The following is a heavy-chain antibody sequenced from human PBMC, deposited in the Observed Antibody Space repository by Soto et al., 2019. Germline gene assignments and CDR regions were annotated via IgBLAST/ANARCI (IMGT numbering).Heavy chain of an antibody. CDR1: GFTFSSYA. J-gene: IGHJ3*02. CDR2: ISYDGSNK. D-gene: IGHD3-22*01. Sequence: QVQLVESGGGVVQPGRSLRLSCAASGFTFSSYAMHWVRQAPGKGLEWVAVISYDGSNKYYADSVKGRFTISRDNSKNTLYLQMNSLRAEDTAVYYCARDFKRGYYGSLVAFDIWGQGTMVTVSS. V-gene: IGHV3-30-3*01. CDR3: ARDFKRGYYGSLVAFDI.